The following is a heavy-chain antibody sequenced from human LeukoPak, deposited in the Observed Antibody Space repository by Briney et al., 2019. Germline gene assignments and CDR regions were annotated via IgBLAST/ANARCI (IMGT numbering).Heavy chain of an antibody. J-gene: IGHJ5*02. CDR3: ARGRGSSSSTSCYIWFDP. D-gene: IGHD2-2*02. V-gene: IGHV4-61*02. Sequence: SQTLSLTCTVSGGSISSGSYYWSWIRQPAGKGLEWIGRIYTSGSTNYNPSLKSRVTISVDTSKNQFSLKLSSVTAADTAVYYCARGRGSSSSTSCYIWFDPWGQGTLVTVSS. CDR2: IYTSGST. CDR1: GGSISSGSYY.